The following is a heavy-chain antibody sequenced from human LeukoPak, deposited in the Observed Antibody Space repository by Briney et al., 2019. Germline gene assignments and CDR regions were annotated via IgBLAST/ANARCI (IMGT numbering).Heavy chain of an antibody. CDR2: ITASGTAM. Sequence: GGSLRLSCAASAFTFSSFCMNWVRQAPGKGLEWVSHITASGTAMFYADSVKGRFTISRDNAKNSLYLQMNSLRDEDTAVYYCASSGSYRFDYWGQGTLVTVSS. D-gene: IGHD1-26*01. CDR3: ASSGSYRFDY. CDR1: AFTFSSFC. J-gene: IGHJ4*02. V-gene: IGHV3-48*02.